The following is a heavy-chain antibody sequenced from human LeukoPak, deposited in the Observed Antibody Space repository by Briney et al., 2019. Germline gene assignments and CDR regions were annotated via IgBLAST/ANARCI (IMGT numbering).Heavy chain of an antibody. D-gene: IGHD3-3*01. CDR1: GYTFTDCY. CDR3: ARVRFFYYGVDV. J-gene: IGHJ6*02. V-gene: IGHV1-2*02. CDR2: VDPNSEGT. Sequence: ASVKVSCKASGYTFTDCYIHWVRQVPGQGLEWMGWVDPNSEGTNYAQKFQGRVTMTRDTSISTAYMELSRLRSDDTAVYYCARVRFFYYGVDVWGQGTTVTASS.